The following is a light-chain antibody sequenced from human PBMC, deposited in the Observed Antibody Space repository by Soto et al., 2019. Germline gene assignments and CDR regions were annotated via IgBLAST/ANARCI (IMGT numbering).Light chain of an antibody. V-gene: IGLV2-23*01. CDR2: EGS. J-gene: IGLJ1*01. CDR1: SSDVGSYNL. CDR3: CSYAGSSTFV. Sequence: QSALTQPASVSGSPGQSITISCTGTSSDVGSYNLVSWYQQHPGKAPKLMSYEGSKRPSGVSNRFSGSKSGNTASLTISGLQAEDEADYYCCSYAGSSTFVFGNGTKVTVL.